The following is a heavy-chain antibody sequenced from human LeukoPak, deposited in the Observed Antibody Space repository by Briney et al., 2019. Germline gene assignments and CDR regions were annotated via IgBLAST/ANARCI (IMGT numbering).Heavy chain of an antibody. Sequence: GEALKISCKGSGYSFNTYWIAWVRQMPGKGLEWMGIIYPGDSDTRYSPSFQGQVTISADKSITTAYLQWSSLKASDTAIYYCARRDTRGLVGGLAYWGQGTLVTVSS. CDR2: IYPGDSDT. CDR1: GYSFNTYW. D-gene: IGHD1-26*01. CDR3: ARRDTRGLVGGLAY. J-gene: IGHJ4*02. V-gene: IGHV5-51*01.